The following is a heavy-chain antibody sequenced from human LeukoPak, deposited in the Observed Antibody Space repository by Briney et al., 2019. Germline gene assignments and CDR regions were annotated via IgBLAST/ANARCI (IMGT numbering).Heavy chain of an antibody. V-gene: IGHV1-69*13. CDR3: ASDHCSGGSCYPRYYYGMDV. Sequence: SVKVSCKASGGTFSSHAISWVRQAPGQGLEWMGGIIPIFGTANYAQKFQGRVTITADESTSTAYMELSSLRSEDTAVYYCASDHCSGGSCYPRYYYGMDVWGKGTTVTVSS. CDR2: IIPIFGTA. CDR1: GGTFSSHA. J-gene: IGHJ6*04. D-gene: IGHD2-15*01.